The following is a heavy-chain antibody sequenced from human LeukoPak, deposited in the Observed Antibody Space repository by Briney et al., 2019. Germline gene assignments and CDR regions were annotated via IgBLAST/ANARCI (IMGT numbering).Heavy chain of an antibody. CDR3: AKRDCTNGVCHIDY. Sequence: GGSLRLSCAASGFTFSSYGMHWVRQAPGKGLEWVAFIRYDGSNKYYADSVKGRFTISRDNSKNTLYLQMNSLRAEDTAVYYCAKRDCTNGVCHIDYWGQGTLVTVS. J-gene: IGHJ4*02. V-gene: IGHV3-30*02. CDR2: IRYDGSNK. D-gene: IGHD2-8*01. CDR1: GFTFSSYG.